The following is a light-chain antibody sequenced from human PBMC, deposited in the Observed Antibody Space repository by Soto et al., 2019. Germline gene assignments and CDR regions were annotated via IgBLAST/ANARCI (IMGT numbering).Light chain of an antibody. CDR3: QQYNNWPPT. Sequence: EIVMTQSPATLSVSPGESATLSCRASQSVSSNLAWYQQKPGQAPRLLIYGASTRATGIPARFSGIRSATDFTLTISSLQSEDFALYYCQQYNNWPPTFGQGTRLEIK. J-gene: IGKJ5*01. CDR2: GAS. CDR1: QSVSSN. V-gene: IGKV3-15*01.